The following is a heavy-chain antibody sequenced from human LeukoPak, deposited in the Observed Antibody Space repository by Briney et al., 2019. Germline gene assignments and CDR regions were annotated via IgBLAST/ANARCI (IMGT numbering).Heavy chain of an antibody. D-gene: IGHD4-17*01. CDR1: GGSINSYY. CDR3: AKSNYGDYSPTFFDP. Sequence: SETLSLTCTVSGGSINSYYWSWIRQPPGKGLEWIGCIHYSGSTNYNPSLKSRVTISVDTSKNQFSLKLSSVTAADTAVYYCAKSNYGDYSPTFFDPWGQGTLVTVSS. J-gene: IGHJ5*02. CDR2: IHYSGST. V-gene: IGHV4-59*08.